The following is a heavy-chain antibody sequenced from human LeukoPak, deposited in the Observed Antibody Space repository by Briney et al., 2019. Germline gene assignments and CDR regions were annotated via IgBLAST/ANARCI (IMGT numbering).Heavy chain of an antibody. CDR1: GFTFSYYA. Sequence: GRSLRLSCAASGFTFSYYAMHWVRQAPGKGLDWVAVISYDGSIEYYADSVKGRFTISRDNSKNTLYLQMNSLRAEDTAVYYRARVLNYYDSTGYYFSYWGQGTLVTVSS. CDR3: ARVLNYYDSTGYYFSY. CDR2: ISYDGSIE. J-gene: IGHJ4*02. V-gene: IGHV3-30-3*01. D-gene: IGHD3-22*01.